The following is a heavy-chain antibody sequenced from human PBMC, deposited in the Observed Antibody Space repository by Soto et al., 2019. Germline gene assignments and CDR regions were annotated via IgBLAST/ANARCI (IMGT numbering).Heavy chain of an antibody. J-gene: IGHJ4*02. CDR1: GFTFSSYW. CDR3: TRGTNGWKGVDY. V-gene: IGHV3-74*03. D-gene: IGHD6-19*01. CDR2: ISGDGIVT. Sequence: GGSPRLSCAASGFTFSSYWMHWVRQAPGEGLVWVSRISGDGIVTTYADSVRGRFTISRDNAKNTLYLQMSSLRAEDTAVYYCTRGTNGWKGVDYWGQGTLVTVSS.